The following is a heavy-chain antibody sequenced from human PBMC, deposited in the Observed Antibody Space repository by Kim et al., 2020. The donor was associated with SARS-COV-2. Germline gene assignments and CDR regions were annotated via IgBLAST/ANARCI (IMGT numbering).Heavy chain of an antibody. J-gene: IGHJ6*02. Sequence: GESLKISCKGSGYSFTSYWISWVRQMPGKGLEWMGRIDPSDSYTNYSPSFQGHVTISADKSISTAYLQWSSLKASDTAMYYCARSFAGSGSYYNGPGNYYGMDVWGQGTTVTVSS. CDR2: IDPSDSYT. D-gene: IGHD3-10*01. CDR3: ARSFAGSGSYYNGPGNYYGMDV. CDR1: GYSFTSYW. V-gene: IGHV5-10-1*01.